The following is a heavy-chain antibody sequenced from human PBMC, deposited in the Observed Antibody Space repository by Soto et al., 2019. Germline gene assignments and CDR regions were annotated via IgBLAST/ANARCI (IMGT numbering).Heavy chain of an antibody. CDR2: IIPIFGTA. D-gene: IGHD3-3*01. CDR1: GGTFSSYA. CDR3: ARVSKARWSGANYYYYMDV. V-gene: IGHV1-69*13. J-gene: IGHJ6*03. Sequence: GASVKVSCKASGGTFSSYAISWVRQAPGQRLEWMGGIIPIFGTANYAQKFQGRVTITADESTSTAYMELSSLRSEDTAVYYCARVSKARWSGANYYYYMDVWGKGTTVTVSS.